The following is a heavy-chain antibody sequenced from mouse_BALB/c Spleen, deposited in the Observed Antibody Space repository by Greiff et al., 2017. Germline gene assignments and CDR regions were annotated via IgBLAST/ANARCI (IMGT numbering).Heavy chain of an antibody. Sequence: EVQLQQSGPGLVKPSQSLSLTCTVTGYSITSDYAWNWIRQFPGNKLEWMGYISYSGSTSYNPSLKSRISITRDTSKNQFFLQLNSVTTEDTATYYCARSDYYGYFDYWGQGTTLTVSS. V-gene: IGHV3-2*02. CDR3: ARSDYYGYFDY. J-gene: IGHJ2*01. CDR1: GYSITSDYA. CDR2: ISYSGST. D-gene: IGHD1-1*01.